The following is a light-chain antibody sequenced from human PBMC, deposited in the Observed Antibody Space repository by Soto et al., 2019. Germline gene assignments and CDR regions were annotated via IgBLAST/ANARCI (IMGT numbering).Light chain of an antibody. J-gene: IGKJ4*01. CDR3: QQGNNWPLT. CDR2: DAS. CDR1: QSVSSY. Sequence: IVLTQSPATLSLSPGERATLSCRASQSVSSYLAWYQKKPDQPPRLLIYDASNRATDIPARFSGSGSGTDFTLTISSLAPEDFAIYYCQQGNNWPLTFGGGTKVEIK. V-gene: IGKV3-11*01.